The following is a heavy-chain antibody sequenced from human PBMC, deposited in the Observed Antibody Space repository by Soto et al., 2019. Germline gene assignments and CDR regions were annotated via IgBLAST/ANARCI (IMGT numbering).Heavy chain of an antibody. V-gene: IGHV4-34*01. Sequence: QVQLQQWGAGLMKPSETLSLTCAVYGGSFSGYYWSWIRRPPGKGLEWIGEINHSGSTNYNPSLRSRVTISVDTSKNQFSRKLSSVTAADTAVYYCARGCRTRRYSYGRPSVCCADYWGHGTLVTVAS. D-gene: IGHD5-18*01. CDR2: INHSGST. CDR1: GGSFSGYY. CDR3: ARGCRTRRYSYGRPSVCCADY. J-gene: IGHJ4*01.